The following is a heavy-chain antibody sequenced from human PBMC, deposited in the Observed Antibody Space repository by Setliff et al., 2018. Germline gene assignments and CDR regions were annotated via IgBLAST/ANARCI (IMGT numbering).Heavy chain of an antibody. CDR3: ATGPDIGEFGGNYFNY. CDR1: GGTFISFG. D-gene: IGHD2-15*01. Sequence: ASVKVSCKASGGTFISFGISWVRQAPGQGLEWMGGSIPMYRTTKYAQKFQGRVTITTDESTTTAYMELSSLRSEDTAVYYCATGPDIGEFGGNYFNYWGQGTLVTVSS. CDR2: SIPMYRTT. V-gene: IGHV1-69*05. J-gene: IGHJ4*02.